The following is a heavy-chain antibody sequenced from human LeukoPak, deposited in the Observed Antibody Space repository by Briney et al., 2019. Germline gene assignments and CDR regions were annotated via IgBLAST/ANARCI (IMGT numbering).Heavy chain of an antibody. V-gene: IGHV3-7*04. J-gene: IGHJ3*02. CDR1: GFTFSSYE. CDR2: IKQDGSDK. Sequence: PGGSLRLSCAASGFTFSSYEMTWVRQAPGKGLEWVANIKQDGSDKYYVDSVKGRFTISRGNAKNSLYLQMNSLRAEDTAVYYCATDPPWRSDVSDIWGQGTMVTVSS. D-gene: IGHD1-1*01. CDR3: ATDPPWRSDVSDI.